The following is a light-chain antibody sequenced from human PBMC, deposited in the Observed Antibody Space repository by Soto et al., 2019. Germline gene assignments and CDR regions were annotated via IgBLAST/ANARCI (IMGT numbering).Light chain of an antibody. CDR3: SSYAGSNNLV. CDR2: EVS. Sequence: QSVLTQPPSASGSPGQSVTISCTGTSSDVGGYNYVSWYQQHPGKAPKLMIYEVSTRPSGVPDRFSGSKSGNTASLTVSGLQDEDEADYYCSSYAGSNNLVFGGGTKLTVL. CDR1: SSDVGGYNY. V-gene: IGLV2-8*01. J-gene: IGLJ2*01.